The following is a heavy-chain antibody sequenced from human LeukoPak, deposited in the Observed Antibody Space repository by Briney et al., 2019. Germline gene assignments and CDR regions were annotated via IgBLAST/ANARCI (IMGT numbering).Heavy chain of an antibody. V-gene: IGHV3-7*01. CDR1: GFAFSNYW. J-gene: IGHJ4*02. CDR3: ARGDRRFEY. Sequence: GGSLRLSCEASGFAFSNYWMSWVRQAPGKGLEWVANIKEDGSEKYHVDSVKGRFTISRDNAKNSLYLQINSLRAEEMAVYYCARGDRRFEYWGQGALVTVSS. CDR2: IKEDGSEK. D-gene: IGHD2-21*01.